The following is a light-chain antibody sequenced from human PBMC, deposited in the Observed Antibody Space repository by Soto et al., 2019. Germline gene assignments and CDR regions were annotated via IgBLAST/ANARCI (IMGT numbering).Light chain of an antibody. CDR3: ISYTISRTYV. CDR1: SSDVGAYNF. CDR2: NVY. J-gene: IGLJ1*01. V-gene: IGLV2-14*03. Sequence: QSALTQPASVSGSPGQSITISCTGTSSDVGAYNFVSWHQQHPGKAPKLIIYNVYDRPSGISYRFSGSKSGNTASLTISGLQGEDEADYYCISYTISRTYVFGTGTKLTVL.